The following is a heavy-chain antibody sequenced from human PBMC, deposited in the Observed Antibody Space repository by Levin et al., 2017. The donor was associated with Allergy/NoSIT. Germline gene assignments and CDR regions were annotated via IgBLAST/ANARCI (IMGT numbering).Heavy chain of an antibody. J-gene: IGHJ4*02. Sequence: LSLTCAASGFTFSNYWMHWVRQGPGKGLVWVSRINTDGSSTSYADSVKGRFTISRDNAKNTLYLQMNSLRAEDTAVYYCASQYNDYGDWGPGYWGQGTLVTVSS. CDR2: INTDGSST. CDR3: ASQYNDYGDWGPGY. V-gene: IGHV3-74*01. CDR1: GFTFSNYW. D-gene: IGHD4-17*01.